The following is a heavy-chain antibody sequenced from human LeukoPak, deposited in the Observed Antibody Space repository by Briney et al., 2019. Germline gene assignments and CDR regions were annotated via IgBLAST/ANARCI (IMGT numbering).Heavy chain of an antibody. CDR3: VKGVRAAPASDAFDI. V-gene: IGHV3-23*01. D-gene: IGHD6-13*01. J-gene: IGHJ3*02. CDR2: ISGSGDST. CDR1: GFTFSNYA. Sequence: GGSLRLSCAASGFTFSNYAMRWVRQAPGKGLEWVSGISGSGDSTYYADSVKGRFTISRDNAKNSLYLQMNRLRTEDMALYYCVKGVRAAPASDAFDIWGQGTMVTVSS.